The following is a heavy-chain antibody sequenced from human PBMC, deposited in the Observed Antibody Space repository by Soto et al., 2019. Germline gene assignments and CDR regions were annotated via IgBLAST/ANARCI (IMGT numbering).Heavy chain of an antibody. D-gene: IGHD5-12*01. CDR3: ARELGRRWLQYYWFDP. CDR2: IIPIFGTA. Sequence: QVQLVQSGAEVKKPGSSVKVSCKASGGTFSSYAISWVRQAPGQGLEWMGGIIPIFGTANYAQKFQGRVTITADKTTRTDYMELSSRRSEDTAVYYCARELGRRWLQYYWFDPWGQGTLVTVSS. CDR1: GGTFSSYA. J-gene: IGHJ5*02. V-gene: IGHV1-69*06.